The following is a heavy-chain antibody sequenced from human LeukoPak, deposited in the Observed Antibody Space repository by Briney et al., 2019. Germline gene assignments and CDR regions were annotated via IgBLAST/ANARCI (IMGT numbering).Heavy chain of an antibody. Sequence: PETLSVTCAVHGGSLSGYYWCWIREPPGEGLEWSGQINHRGSTNHNPSLKSRVTILVDPSKNQFSLKLCSGTAADTAVYYCARVRHNHVDIVAGILDYWGQGTLVTVSS. CDR2: INHRGST. V-gene: IGHV4-34*01. J-gene: IGHJ4*02. D-gene: IGHD5-12*01. CDR3: ARVRHNHVDIVAGILDY. CDR1: GGSLSGYY.